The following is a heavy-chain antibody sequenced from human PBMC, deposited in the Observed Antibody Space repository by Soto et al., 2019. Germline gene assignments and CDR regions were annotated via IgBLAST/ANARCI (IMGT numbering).Heavy chain of an antibody. CDR1: GFTFTRYA. CDR3: AKSYAWPTKTELDY. CDR2: IRGSGGST. D-gene: IGHD1-1*01. V-gene: IGHV3-23*01. J-gene: IGHJ4*02. Sequence: PWGTLRVACVVSGFTFTRYAMSWIRLAPGEGLESVSAIRGSGGSTSYADAVKGRFTISRDNSKTTLSLQMNSLRAEDTAIYYCAKSYAWPTKTELDYWGQGTLVTVSS.